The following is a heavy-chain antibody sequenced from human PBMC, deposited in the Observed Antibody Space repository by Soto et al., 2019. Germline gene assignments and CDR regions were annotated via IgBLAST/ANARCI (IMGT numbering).Heavy chain of an antibody. CDR3: ARHRYSYGVYYFDY. CDR1: VGSISNYY. Sequence: QVQLQESGPGLVKPSETLSLTCIVSVGSISNYYWTWIRQPPGKGLELIGYIYYSGSTNYNPSLTSRVTISVDTSKNQFSLKLSSVTAADTAVYYCARHRYSYGVYYFDYWGQGTLVTVSS. CDR2: IYYSGST. D-gene: IGHD5-18*01. V-gene: IGHV4-59*08. J-gene: IGHJ4*02.